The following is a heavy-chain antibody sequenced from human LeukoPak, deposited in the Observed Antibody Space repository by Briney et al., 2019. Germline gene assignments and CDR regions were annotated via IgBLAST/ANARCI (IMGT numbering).Heavy chain of an antibody. D-gene: IGHD3-9*01. CDR1: GFTFSSYA. V-gene: IGHV4-34*01. Sequence: GSLRLSCAASGFTFSSYAMSWVRQPPGKGLEWIGEINHSGSTNYNPSLKSRVTISVDTSKNQFSLKLSSVTAADTAVYYCARVYRPNDILTGYYLDYWGQGTLVTVSS. CDR3: ARVYRPNDILTGYYLDY. J-gene: IGHJ4*02. CDR2: INHSGST.